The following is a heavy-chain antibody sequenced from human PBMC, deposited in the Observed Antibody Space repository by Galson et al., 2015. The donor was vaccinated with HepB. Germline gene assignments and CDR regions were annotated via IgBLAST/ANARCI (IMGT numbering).Heavy chain of an antibody. CDR1: GFTFSSYA. CDR2: ISYDGSNK. V-gene: IGHV3-30*04. CDR3: ARDGAADMEYYFDY. J-gene: IGHJ4*02. D-gene: IGHD6-13*01. Sequence: SLRLSCAASGFTFSSYAMHWVRQAPGKGLEWVAVISYDGSNKYYADSVKGRFTISRDNSKNTLYLQMNSLRAEDTAVYYCARDGAADMEYYFDYWGQGTLVTVSS.